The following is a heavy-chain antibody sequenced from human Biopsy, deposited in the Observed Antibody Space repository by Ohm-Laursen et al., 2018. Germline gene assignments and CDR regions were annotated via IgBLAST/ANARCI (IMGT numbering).Heavy chain of an antibody. V-gene: IGHV1-8*01. CDR3: GRAVRNQLLTDP. Sequence: ESSVKVSCKASGYTFTSYDITWVRQASGQGPEWIGWLNPVSGNSNFGQKFRGRVTVTSDTSISTACMELSGLTSDDTATYYCGRAVRNQLLTDPWGQGTLVTVTS. J-gene: IGHJ5*02. D-gene: IGHD1-7*01. CDR1: GYTFTSYD. CDR2: LNPVSGNS.